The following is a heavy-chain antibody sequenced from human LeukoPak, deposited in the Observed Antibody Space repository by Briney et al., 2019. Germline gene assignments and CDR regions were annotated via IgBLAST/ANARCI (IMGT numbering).Heavy chain of an antibody. V-gene: IGHV4-59*01. CDR1: GGSISSYY. CDR3: AREIPEWELLGDAFDI. J-gene: IGHJ3*02. CDR2: IYYSGST. Sequence: PSETLSLTCTVSGGSISSYYWSWIRQPPGKGLEWIGYIYYSGSTNYNPSLKSRVTISVDTSKNQFSLKLSSVTAADTAVYYRAREIPEWELLGDAFDIWGQGTMVTVSS. D-gene: IGHD1-26*01.